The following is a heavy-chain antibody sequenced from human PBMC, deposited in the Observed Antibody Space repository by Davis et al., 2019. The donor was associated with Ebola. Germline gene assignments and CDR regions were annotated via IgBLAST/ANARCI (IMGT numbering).Heavy chain of an antibody. Sequence: GGSLRLSCAASGFTVSSNYMSWVRQAPGKGLEWVSVIYSGGSTYYADSVKGRFTISRDNANNSLYLQMDRLRGEDTAVYYCAREARYYDFWTGYSVFDYWGQGTLVTVSS. CDR3: AREARYYDFWTGYSVFDY. CDR2: IYSGGST. CDR1: GFTVSSNY. D-gene: IGHD3-3*01. J-gene: IGHJ4*02. V-gene: IGHV3-53*01.